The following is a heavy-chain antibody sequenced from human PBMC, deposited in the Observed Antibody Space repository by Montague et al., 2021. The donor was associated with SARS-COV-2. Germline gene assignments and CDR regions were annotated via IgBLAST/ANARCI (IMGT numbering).Heavy chain of an antibody. Sequence: SETQSLTCVVYGGSFSGYYWSWIRQPPGKGLEWIGEINHSGSTNYNPSLKSRVTISVDTSKKQFSLRLNSVTAADTAVYYCAGGGGYSYGALDYWGQGTLVTVSS. D-gene: IGHD5-18*01. V-gene: IGHV4-34*01. CDR2: INHSGST. CDR1: GGSFSGYY. J-gene: IGHJ4*02. CDR3: AGGGGYSYGALDY.